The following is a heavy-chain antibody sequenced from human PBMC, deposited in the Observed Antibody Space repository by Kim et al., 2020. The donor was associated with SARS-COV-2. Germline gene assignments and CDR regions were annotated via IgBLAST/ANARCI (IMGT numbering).Heavy chain of an antibody. V-gene: IGHV3-13*01. CDR1: GFTFSSYD. CDR2: IGTAGDT. J-gene: IGHJ2*01. Sequence: GGSLRLSCAASGFTFSSYDMHWVRQATGKGLEWVSAIGTAGDTYYPGSVKGRFTISRENAKNSLYLQMNSLRAGDTAVYYCARGGSTTGTSDWYFDLWGRGTLVTVSS. CDR3: ARGGSTTGTSDWYFDL. D-gene: IGHD1-1*01.